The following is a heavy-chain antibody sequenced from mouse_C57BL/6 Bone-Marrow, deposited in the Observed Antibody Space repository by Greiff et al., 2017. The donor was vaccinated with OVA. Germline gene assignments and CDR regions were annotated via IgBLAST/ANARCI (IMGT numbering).Heavy chain of an antibody. Sequence: VKLVESGPGLVQPSQSLSITCTVSGFSLTSYGVHWVRQSPGKGLEWLGVIWRGGSTDYNAAFMSRLSITKDNSKSQVFFKMNSLQADDTAIYYCAKSTTVVDWYFDVWGTGTTVTVSS. V-gene: IGHV2-5*01. CDR2: IWRGGST. CDR3: AKSTTVVDWYFDV. D-gene: IGHD1-1*01. CDR1: GFSLTSYG. J-gene: IGHJ1*03.